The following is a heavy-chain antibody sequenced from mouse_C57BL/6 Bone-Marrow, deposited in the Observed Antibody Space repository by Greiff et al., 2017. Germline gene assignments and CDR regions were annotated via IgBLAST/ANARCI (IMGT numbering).Heavy chain of an antibody. Sequence: QVQLKQSGAELVRPGTSVKVSCKASGYAFTNYLIEWVKQRPGQGLEWIGVINPGSGGTNYNEKFKGKATLTADKSSSTAYMQLSSLTSEDSAVYCCARSKNWDSWFAYWGQKTLVTVSA. CDR1: GYAFTNYL. V-gene: IGHV1-54*01. J-gene: IGHJ3*01. D-gene: IGHD4-1*01. CDR3: ARSKNWDSWFAY. CDR2: INPGSGGT.